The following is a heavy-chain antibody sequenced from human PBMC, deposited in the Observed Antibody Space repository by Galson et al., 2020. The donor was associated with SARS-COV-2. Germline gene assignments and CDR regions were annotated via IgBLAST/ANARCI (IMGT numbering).Heavy chain of an antibody. D-gene: IGHD5-12*01. J-gene: IGHJ4*02. Sequence: SETLSLTCTVSGGSISSGDYYWSWIRQPPGKGLEWIGYIYYSGSTYYNPSLKSRVTISVDTSKNQFSLKLSSVTAADTAVYYCARGQWLRGNFDYWGQGTLVTVSS. CDR1: GGSISSGDYY. CDR2: IYYSGST. V-gene: IGHV4-30-4*01. CDR3: ARGQWLRGNFDY.